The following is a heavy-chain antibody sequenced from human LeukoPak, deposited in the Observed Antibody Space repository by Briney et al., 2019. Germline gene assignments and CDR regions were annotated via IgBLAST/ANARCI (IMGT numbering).Heavy chain of an antibody. D-gene: IGHD3-22*01. CDR2: ISGSGGST. Sequence: PGGSLRLSCAASGFTFSSYAMSWVRQAPGKGLEWVSAISGSGGSTYYADSVKGRFIISRDNSKNTLYLQMNSLRAEDTAVYYCAKAEVYYYGSTGYEFDYWGQGTLVTVSS. CDR3: AKAEVYYYGSTGYEFDY. J-gene: IGHJ4*02. V-gene: IGHV3-23*01. CDR1: GFTFSSYA.